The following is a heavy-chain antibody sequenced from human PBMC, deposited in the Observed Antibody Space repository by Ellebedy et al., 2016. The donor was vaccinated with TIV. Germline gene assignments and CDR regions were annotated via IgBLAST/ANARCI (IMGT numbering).Heavy chain of an antibody. V-gene: IGHV4-4*07. J-gene: IGHJ5*02. D-gene: IGHD3-10*01. CDR1: GGSISSYH. CDR2: IQISGST. CDR3: ARSQKWFHSNWFDP. Sequence: MPSETLSLTCTVSGGSISSYHWSWIRKPAGKGLEWIGRIQISGSTNYNPSLKSRVTMSVDTSKNQFSLKLSSVTAADTAVYYCARSQKWFHSNWFDPWGQGTLVTVSS.